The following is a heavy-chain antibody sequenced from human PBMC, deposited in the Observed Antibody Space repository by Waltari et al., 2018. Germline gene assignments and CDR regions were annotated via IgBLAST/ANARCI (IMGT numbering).Heavy chain of an antibody. J-gene: IGHJ4*02. V-gene: IGHV1-2*06. Sequence: QVQLVQSGAEVKKSGASVKVSCKASGYTFTDFFIHWVRQAPGQGLEWMGRINPNDGDTSYRQRFEGRVTMTGDTSITTAYMELTGLRSDDTAIYYCARSGGGTTTFGVAEWGQGSLVTVSS. CDR3: ARSGGGTTTFGVAE. D-gene: IGHD3-3*01. CDR1: GYTFTDFF. CDR2: INPNDGDT.